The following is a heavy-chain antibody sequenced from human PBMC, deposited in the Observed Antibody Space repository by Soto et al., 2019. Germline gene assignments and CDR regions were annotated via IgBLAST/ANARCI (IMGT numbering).Heavy chain of an antibody. Sequence: SETLSLTCTVSGGSISSSSYYWGWIRQPPGKGLEWIGSIYYSGSTYYNPSLKSRVTISVDTSKNQFSLKLSSVTAADTAVYYCARSRYSYGSTGDRYDAFDIWGQGTMVTVSS. J-gene: IGHJ3*02. CDR3: ARSRYSYGSTGDRYDAFDI. CDR1: GGSISSSSYY. D-gene: IGHD5-18*01. V-gene: IGHV4-39*01. CDR2: IYYSGST.